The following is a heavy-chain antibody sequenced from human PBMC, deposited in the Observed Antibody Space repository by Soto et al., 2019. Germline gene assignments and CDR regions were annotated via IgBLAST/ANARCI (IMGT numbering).Heavy chain of an antibody. CDR1: GDTFASFG. J-gene: IGHJ5*02. Sequence: HLVQSGPEVKRPGGSITVSCKTSGDTFASFGLRWVRQAPGQGLEWMGWIATYDNNKNYAQKFQGRLNLTTDTSKSTAYVELESLGYDDTAVYYCTRVVRGVVNWFDPWGQGTLGTVSS. D-gene: IGHD3-10*01. CDR2: IATYDNNK. CDR3: TRVVRGVVNWFDP. V-gene: IGHV1-18*01.